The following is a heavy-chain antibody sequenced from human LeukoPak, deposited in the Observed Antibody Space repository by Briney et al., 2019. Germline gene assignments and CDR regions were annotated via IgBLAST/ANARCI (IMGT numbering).Heavy chain of an antibody. CDR3: AKLRYSGSLKGAFDI. J-gene: IGHJ3*02. CDR1: GFTFSSYA. Sequence: GGSLRLSCATSGFTFSSYAMNWVRQAPGKGLEWVSGISDSGGNPYYADSVKGRFTISRDNSKNTLYLQMNGLRAEDMAVYYCAKLRYSGSLKGAFDIWGQGTTVTVSS. D-gene: IGHD1-26*01. V-gene: IGHV3-23*01. CDR2: ISDSGGNP.